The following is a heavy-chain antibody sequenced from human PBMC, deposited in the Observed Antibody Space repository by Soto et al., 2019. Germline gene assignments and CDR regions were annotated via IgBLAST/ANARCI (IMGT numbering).Heavy chain of an antibody. J-gene: IGHJ6*03. CDR3: AREGWVYYGSGSYYKNYYYYCMDV. V-gene: IGHV3-66*01. CDR2: IYSGGST. CDR1: GFTVSSNY. D-gene: IGHD3-10*01. Sequence: LRLSCAASGFTVSSNYMSWVRQAPGKGLEWVSVIYSGGSTYYADSVKGRFTISRDNSKNTLYLQMNSLRAEDTAVYYCAREGWVYYGSGSYYKNYYYYCMDVWGKGTTVTVSS.